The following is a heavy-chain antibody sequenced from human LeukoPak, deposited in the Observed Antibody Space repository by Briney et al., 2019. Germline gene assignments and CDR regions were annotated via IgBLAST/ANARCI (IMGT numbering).Heavy chain of an antibody. CDR2: IIPIFGTA. CDR3: ARIQVQQQLVHYYYYMDA. CDR1: GGTFSSYA. Sequence: EASVKVSCKASGGTFSSYAISWVRQAPGQGLEWMGGIIPIFGTANYAQKFQGRVTITADESTSTAYMELSSLRSEDTAVYYCARIQVQQQLVHYYYYMDAWGKGTTVTVSS. D-gene: IGHD6-13*01. V-gene: IGHV1-69*13. J-gene: IGHJ6*03.